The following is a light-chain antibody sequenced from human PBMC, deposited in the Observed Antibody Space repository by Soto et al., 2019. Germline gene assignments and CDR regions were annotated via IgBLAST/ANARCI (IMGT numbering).Light chain of an antibody. CDR2: GSS. Sequence: EVVLTQSPGTLSLSPGETATLSCRASQSISTSHLAWYQQKPGQAPRLLINGSSKRATGIPDRFSGSGSGTHFILTISGLEPEDFAVYYCQQYGSSPPATFGQGTLLAIK. V-gene: IGKV3-20*01. CDR1: QSISTSH. CDR3: QQYGSSPPAT. J-gene: IGKJ5*01.